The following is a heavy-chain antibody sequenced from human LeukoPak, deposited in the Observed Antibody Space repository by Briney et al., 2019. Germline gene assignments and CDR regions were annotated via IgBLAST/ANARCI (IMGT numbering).Heavy chain of an antibody. D-gene: IGHD2-15*01. V-gene: IGHV1-24*01. J-gene: IGHJ3*02. CDR3: ATESELRTSPMGSCYAFDI. CDR2: FDPEDGET. CDR1: GYTLTELS. Sequence: ASVKVSCEVSGYTLTELSMHWVRQAPGKGLEWVGGFDPEDGETNYAQKFKGRVTMTEDTSTDSAYMELSRLRAEDTAVYYCATESELRTSPMGSCYAFDIWGQGTMVTVSS.